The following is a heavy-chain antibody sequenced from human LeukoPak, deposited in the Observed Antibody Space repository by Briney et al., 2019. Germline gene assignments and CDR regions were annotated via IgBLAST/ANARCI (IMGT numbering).Heavy chain of an antibody. Sequence: GGSLRLSCAASGFTFSSYSMDWVRQAPGKGLEWVSYISSSSSTIYYADSVKGRFTISRDNAKNSLYLRMNSLRAEDTAVYYCARDFKYQLLPGAFDIWDQGTMVTVSS. CDR1: GFTFSSYS. CDR2: ISSSSSTI. D-gene: IGHD2-2*01. CDR3: ARDFKYQLLPGAFDI. V-gene: IGHV3-48*01. J-gene: IGHJ3*02.